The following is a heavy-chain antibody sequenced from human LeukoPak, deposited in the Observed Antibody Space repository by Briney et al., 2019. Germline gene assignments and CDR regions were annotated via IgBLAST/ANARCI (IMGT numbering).Heavy chain of an antibody. CDR2: IYYIGST. V-gene: IGHV4-59*01. Sequence: SETLSLTCTVSGGSIRSYYWSWIRQPPGRGLEWIGSIYYIGSTKYNPSLKSRVTISVDTSKNQFSLKLTSVTAADTAVYYCARVVAAATYYFDYWGQGTLVTVSS. CDR3: ARVVAAATYYFDY. J-gene: IGHJ4*02. D-gene: IGHD6-13*01. CDR1: GGSIRSYY.